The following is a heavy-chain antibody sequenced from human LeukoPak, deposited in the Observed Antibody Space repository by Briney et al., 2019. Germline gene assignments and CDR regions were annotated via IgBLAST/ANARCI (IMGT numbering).Heavy chain of an antibody. J-gene: IGHJ4*02. V-gene: IGHV1-18*01. Sequence: ASVKVSFKASGYTFTSYGISWVRQAPGQGLEWMGWISAYNGNTNCAQKLQGRVTMTTDTSTSTAYMELRSLRSDDTAVYYCASSSSGPGNYYFDYWGQGTLVTVSS. CDR2: ISAYNGNT. CDR3: ASSSSGPGNYYFDY. D-gene: IGHD6-19*01. CDR1: GYTFTSYG.